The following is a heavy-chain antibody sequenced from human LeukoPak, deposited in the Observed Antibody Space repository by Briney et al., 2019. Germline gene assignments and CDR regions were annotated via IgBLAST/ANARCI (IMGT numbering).Heavy chain of an antibody. CDR2: IYGGGNT. V-gene: IGHV3-66*02. J-gene: IGHJ3*02. Sequence: GGSLRLSCAASGVSVSSNYMRWVRQAPGKGLEGVSVIYGGGNTNYAHSVKGRFTISRDNSKNTLYLQMNSLRAEDTAVYYCARERCQGRSSYAFDIWGQGTMVTVS. CDR3: ARERCQGRSSYAFDI. CDR1: GVSVSSNY. D-gene: IGHD5-24*01.